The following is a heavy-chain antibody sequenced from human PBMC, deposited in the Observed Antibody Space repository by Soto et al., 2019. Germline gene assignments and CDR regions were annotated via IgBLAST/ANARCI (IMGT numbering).Heavy chain of an antibody. Sequence: GESLKISCKGSGYSFTSYWIGWVRQMPGKGLEWMGIIYPGDSDTRYSPSLQGQVTISADKSISTAYLQWSSLKASDTAMYYCARQAQRSSWYRWTNYYYGMDVWGQGTTVTVSS. CDR2: IYPGDSDT. D-gene: IGHD6-13*01. V-gene: IGHV5-51*01. CDR3: ARQAQRSSWYRWTNYYYGMDV. CDR1: GYSFTSYW. J-gene: IGHJ6*02.